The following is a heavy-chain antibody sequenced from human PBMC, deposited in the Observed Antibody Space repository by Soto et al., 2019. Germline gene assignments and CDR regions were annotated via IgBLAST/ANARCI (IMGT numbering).Heavy chain of an antibody. J-gene: IGHJ5*02. Sequence: QVQLVQSGAEVKKPGASVKVSCKTSGYTFSHYGISWVRQAPGQGLEWMGWISAYNGNTNYAQKLQGRVTMTTDTSTSTAYMELRSLRSDDTAVYYCARDTRWADIVLEPCRFDPWGQGTLVTVSS. CDR1: GYTFSHYG. V-gene: IGHV1-18*01. CDR2: ISAYNGNT. CDR3: ARDTRWADIVLEPCRFDP. D-gene: IGHD2-2*01.